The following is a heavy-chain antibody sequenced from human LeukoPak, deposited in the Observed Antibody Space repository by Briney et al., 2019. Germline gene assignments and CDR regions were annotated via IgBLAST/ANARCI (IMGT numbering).Heavy chain of an antibody. V-gene: IGHV4-59*01. Sequence: SETLSLTCTVSGGSISSYYWSWIRQPPGKGLEWIGYIYYSGSTNYNPSLKSRVTISVDTSKNQFSLKLSSVTAADTAAYYCAVSSWYNWFDPWGQGTLVTVSS. CDR2: IYYSGST. D-gene: IGHD6-13*01. CDR3: AVSSWYNWFDP. J-gene: IGHJ5*02. CDR1: GGSISSYY.